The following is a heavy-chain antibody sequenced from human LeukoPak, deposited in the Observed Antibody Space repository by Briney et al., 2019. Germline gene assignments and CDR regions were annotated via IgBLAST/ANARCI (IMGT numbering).Heavy chain of an antibody. J-gene: IGHJ4*02. CDR3: TRATAGFDY. Sequence: GSLRLSCAASGFNFSSYDMPWVRQTTGKGLEWVSGIGTAGATFYPGSVKGRFTISRENAKNSLYLQMNNLRVGDTAVYYCTRATAGFDYWGQGTLVTVSS. CDR2: IGTAGAT. CDR1: GFNFSSYD. V-gene: IGHV3-13*01.